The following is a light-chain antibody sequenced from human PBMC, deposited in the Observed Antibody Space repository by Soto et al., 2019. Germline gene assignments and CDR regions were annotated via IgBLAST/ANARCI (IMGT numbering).Light chain of an antibody. J-gene: IGKJ1*01. V-gene: IGKV3-20*01. CDR1: QSLSSSY. CDR2: GAS. Sequence: EIVLTQSPCTLSLSPGERATLSCRASQSLSSSYLAWYQQKPGQAPRLLIYGASSRATGIPDRFSGSGSGTDFTLTISRLEPEDFAMYYCQQYGSSPPKTFGQGTKVDIK. CDR3: QQYGSSPPKT.